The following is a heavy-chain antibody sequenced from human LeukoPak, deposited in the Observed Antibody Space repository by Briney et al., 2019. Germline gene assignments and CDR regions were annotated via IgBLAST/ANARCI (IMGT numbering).Heavy chain of an antibody. D-gene: IGHD4-17*01. CDR2: IIPIFGTA. V-gene: IGHV1-69*05. CDR3: AREFPLTTVTTSAFDI. CDR1: GGTFSSYA. J-gene: IGHJ3*02. Sequence: APVKVSCKASGGTFSSYAISWVRQAPGQGLEWMGGIIPIFGTANYAQKFQGRVTITTDESTSTAYMELSSLRSEDTAVYYCAREFPLTTVTTSAFDIWGQGTMVTVSS.